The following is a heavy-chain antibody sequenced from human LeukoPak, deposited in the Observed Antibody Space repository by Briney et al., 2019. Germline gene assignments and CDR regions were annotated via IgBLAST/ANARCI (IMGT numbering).Heavy chain of an antibody. J-gene: IGHJ4*02. CDR1: GGSFSGYY. D-gene: IGHD3-3*01. Sequence: PSETLSLTCAVYGGSFSGYYWSWIRQPPGKGLEWIGEINRSGGTNYNPSLKSRVTISGDTSKNQFSLKLSSVTAADTALYYCARGHNEGAYYYGFTYWGQGTLVTVSS. CDR2: INRSGGT. V-gene: IGHV4-34*01. CDR3: ARGHNEGAYYYGFTY.